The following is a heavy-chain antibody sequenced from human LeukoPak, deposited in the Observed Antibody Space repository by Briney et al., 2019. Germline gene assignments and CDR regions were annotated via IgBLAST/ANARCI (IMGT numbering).Heavy chain of an antibody. CDR1: GFTFSSYA. V-gene: IGHV3-23*01. D-gene: IGHD6-13*01. CDR2: ISGSGGST. J-gene: IGHJ4*02. Sequence: GGSLRLSCAASGFTFSSYAMSWVRQAPGKGLEWVSAISGSGGSTYYADSVKGRFTVSRDNSKNTLYLQMNSLRAEDTAVYYCAKDVYSSSWYYFDYWGQGTLVTVSS. CDR3: AKDVYSSSWYYFDY.